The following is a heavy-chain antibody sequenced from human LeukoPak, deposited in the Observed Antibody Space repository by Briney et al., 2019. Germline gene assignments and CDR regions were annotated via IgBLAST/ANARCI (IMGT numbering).Heavy chain of an antibody. J-gene: IGHJ4*02. Sequence: GGSLRLSCAASGFTFSTYGMHWVRQAPGKGLEWVALISYDGSKKYYADSVKGRFTISRDNSESTLYLQMNSLKTEDTAVYYCTTVSHIVVAIAGTPGATSNDFWGQGTLVTVSS. CDR2: ISYDGSKK. V-gene: IGHV3-30*03. CDR3: TTVSHIVVAIAGTPGATSNDF. CDR1: GFTFSTYG. D-gene: IGHD2-15*01.